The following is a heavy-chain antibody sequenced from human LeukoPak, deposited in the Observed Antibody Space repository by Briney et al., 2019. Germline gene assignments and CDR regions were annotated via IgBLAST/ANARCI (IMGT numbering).Heavy chain of an antibody. CDR1: GFSLSTSGVG. D-gene: IGHD3-22*01. CDR2: IYWDDDK. CDR3: AHRTVDYYDSSGYYYADP. J-gene: IGHJ5*02. Sequence: SGPTLVKPTQTLTLTCTFSGFSLSTSGVGVGWIRQPPGKALEWLALIYWDDDKRYSTSLKSRLTITKDTSKNQVVLTMTNMDPVDTATYYCAHRTVDYYDSSGYYYADPWGQGTLVTVSS. V-gene: IGHV2-5*02.